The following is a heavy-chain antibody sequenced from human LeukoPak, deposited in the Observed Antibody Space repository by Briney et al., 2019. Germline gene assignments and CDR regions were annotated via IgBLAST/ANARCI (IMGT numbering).Heavy chain of an antibody. J-gene: IGHJ4*02. CDR1: GGSFSGYY. CDR3: VRVEVGVLN. CDR2: INHSGST. Sequence: SETLSLICAVYGGSFSGYYWSWIRQPPGKGLEWIGEINHSGSTDYNPPLKSRVTISVDTSKNQFSLKLSSVTAADTAVYYCVRVEVGVLNWGQGTLVTVSS. V-gene: IGHV4-34*01. D-gene: IGHD3-22*01.